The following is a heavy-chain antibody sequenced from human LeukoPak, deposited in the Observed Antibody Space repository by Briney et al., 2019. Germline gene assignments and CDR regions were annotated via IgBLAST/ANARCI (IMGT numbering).Heavy chain of an antibody. CDR2: ISYDGRNK. J-gene: IGHJ4*02. CDR3: ARDPASSTADGLHDFLFDY. V-gene: IGHV3-30*03. CDR1: GFTFSAYG. D-gene: IGHD3-3*01. Sequence: PGRSLRLSCAASGFTFSAYGMHWVRQAPGKGLEWVAVISYDGRNKYYADSAKGRFTISRDNSKNTLYLQMNSLRTEDTAVYFCARDPASSTADGLHDFLFDYWGQGTLVTVSS.